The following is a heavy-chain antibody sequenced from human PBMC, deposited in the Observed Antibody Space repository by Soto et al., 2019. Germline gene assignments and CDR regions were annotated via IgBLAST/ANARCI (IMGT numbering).Heavy chain of an antibody. V-gene: IGHV4-39*01. CDR2: IYYSGST. D-gene: IGHD6-6*01. J-gene: IGHJ4*02. Sequence: QLQLQESGPELVKPSETLSLTCTVSGGSISSSSYYWGWIRQPPGKGLEWIGSIYYSGSTYYNPSLKSRVTISVDTSKNQFSLKLSSVTAADTAVYYCARHEGSSSSIGYWGQGTLVTVSS. CDR1: GGSISSSSYY. CDR3: ARHEGSSSSIGY.